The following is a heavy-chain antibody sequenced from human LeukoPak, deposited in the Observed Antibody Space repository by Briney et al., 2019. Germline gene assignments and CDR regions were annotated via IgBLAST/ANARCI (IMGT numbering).Heavy chain of an antibody. CDR2: IYSGGGT. Sequence: PGGSLRLSCAASGFTVSTFYMSWVRQAPGKGLEWVSVIYSGGGTYYADSVKGRFTISRDNSKNTVYLQMNSLRVEDTAVYYCARSRGTFFPHDYWGQGTLVTVSS. D-gene: IGHD3-10*01. CDR1: GFTVSTFY. J-gene: IGHJ4*02. CDR3: ARSRGTFFPHDY. V-gene: IGHV3-66*01.